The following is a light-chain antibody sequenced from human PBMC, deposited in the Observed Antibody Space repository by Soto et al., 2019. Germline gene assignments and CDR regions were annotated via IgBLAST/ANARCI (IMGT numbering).Light chain of an antibody. CDR2: DVN. V-gene: IGLV2-8*01. CDR3: SSYGGSNNKV. Sequence: QASLTQPPSTYGSPGQSVTFSCTGTSTDVGAYNYVSRYQQHPGKAPKLIIFDVNKRPSGVPDRFSGSKSGNTASLTVSGLQPEDEADYFCSSYGGSNNKVCGTGTKVTGL. J-gene: IGLJ1*01. CDR1: STDVGAYNY.